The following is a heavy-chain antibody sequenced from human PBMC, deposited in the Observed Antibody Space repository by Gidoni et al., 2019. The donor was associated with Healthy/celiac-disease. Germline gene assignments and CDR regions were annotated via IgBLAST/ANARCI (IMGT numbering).Heavy chain of an antibody. V-gene: IGHV3-30-3*01. CDR1: GFPFSSNA. CDR3: ARDSAVAGAFDY. Sequence: QVQLVESGGGVVQPGRSLRLSCAASGFPFSSNAMHWVRQAPGRGLGWVAVISYDGSNKYYADSVKGRFTISRDNSKNTLYLQMNSLRAEDTAVYYCARDSAVAGAFDYWGQGTLVTVSS. CDR2: ISYDGSNK. J-gene: IGHJ4*02. D-gene: IGHD6-19*01.